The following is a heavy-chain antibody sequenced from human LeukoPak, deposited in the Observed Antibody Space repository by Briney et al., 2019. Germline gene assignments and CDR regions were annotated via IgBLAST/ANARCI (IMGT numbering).Heavy chain of an antibody. CDR2: IYRSGST. J-gene: IGHJ6*03. D-gene: IGHD2-2*01. Sequence: ASETLSLTCTVSGYSISGGYYWVWIRQTPGKGLEWIGSIYRSGSTNYNPSLKSRATISVDTSKNQFSLKVNSVTAADPALYYCARGDCSSTICYSPMDVWGKGTTVTVSS. V-gene: IGHV4-38-2*02. CDR3: ARGDCSSTICYSPMDV. CDR1: GYSISGGYY.